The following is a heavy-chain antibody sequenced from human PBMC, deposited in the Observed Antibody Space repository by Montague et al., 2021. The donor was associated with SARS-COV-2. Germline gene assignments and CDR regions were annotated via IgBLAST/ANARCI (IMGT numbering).Heavy chain of an antibody. D-gene: IGHD3-3*01. CDR3: ARSIGDFWSGYEDYYSAMGV. CDR1: GFTFRSYW. CDR2: INSDGSST. J-gene: IGHJ6*02. V-gene: IGHV3-74*01. Sequence: SLRLSCAAPGFTFRSYWMHWVRQAPGKGLVLVSRINSDGSSTGYADSVKGRFTISRDNAKNTLYLQMNSLRAEDTAVYYCARSIGDFWSGYEDYYSAMGVWGQGTTVTVSS.